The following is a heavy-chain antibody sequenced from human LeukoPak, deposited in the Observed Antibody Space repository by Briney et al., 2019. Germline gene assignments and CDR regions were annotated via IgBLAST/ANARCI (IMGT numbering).Heavy chain of an antibody. CDR3: ARLRIYYYCGMDV. Sequence: GGSLRLSCAASGFTLSFYGMHWVRQAPGKGLEWVSVIYSGGSTYYADSVKGRFTISRHNSKNTLYLQMNSLRAEDTAVYYCARLRIYYYCGMDVWGQGTTVTVSS. CDR1: GFTLSFYG. V-gene: IGHV3-NL1*01. CDR2: IYSGGST. J-gene: IGHJ6*02.